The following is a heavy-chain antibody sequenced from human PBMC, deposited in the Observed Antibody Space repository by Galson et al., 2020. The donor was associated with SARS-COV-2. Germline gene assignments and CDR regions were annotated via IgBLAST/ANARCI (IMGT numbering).Heavy chain of an antibody. CDR1: GFTFTSSA. D-gene: IGHD4-17*01. CDR2: NVVGSGNT. J-gene: IGHJ4*02. V-gene: IGHV1-58*01. Sequence: SVKVSCKASGFTFTSSAVQWVRQARGQRLEWIGWNVVGSGNTKYAQKFQERVTITRDMSTSTVYMELSSLRSEDMAVYYCAAMWAGMTTGGGYWGQGTLVTVSS. CDR3: AAMWAGMTTGGGY.